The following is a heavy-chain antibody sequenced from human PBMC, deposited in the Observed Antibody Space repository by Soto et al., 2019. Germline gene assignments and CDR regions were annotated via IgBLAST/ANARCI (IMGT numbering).Heavy chain of an antibody. D-gene: IGHD6-13*01. CDR1: GFTFSSYG. V-gene: IGHV3-30*03. J-gene: IGHJ4*02. CDR3: ARAAAGHLTPLY. CDR2: ISYDGSNK. Sequence: GALRLSCAASGFTFSSYGMHWVRQAPGKGLEWVAVISYDGSNKYYADSVKGRFTISRDNSKNTLYLQMNSLRAGDTAVYYCARAAAGHLTPLYWGQGTLVTVSS.